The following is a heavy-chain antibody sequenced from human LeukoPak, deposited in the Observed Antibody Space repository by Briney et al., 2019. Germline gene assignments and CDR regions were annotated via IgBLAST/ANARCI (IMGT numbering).Heavy chain of an antibody. CDR2: ISGNSNYI. V-gene: IGHV3-21*01. Sequence: GGSLRLSCAASGFTFSFHNMNWVRQAPGKGLEWVSSISGNSNYIYYADSVRGRFTISRDNALNTVDLQMNSLRVEDTAVYYCARDGHNYGTDHWGQGILVTVSS. CDR1: GFTFSFHN. J-gene: IGHJ5*02. CDR3: ARDGHNYGTDH. D-gene: IGHD5-18*01.